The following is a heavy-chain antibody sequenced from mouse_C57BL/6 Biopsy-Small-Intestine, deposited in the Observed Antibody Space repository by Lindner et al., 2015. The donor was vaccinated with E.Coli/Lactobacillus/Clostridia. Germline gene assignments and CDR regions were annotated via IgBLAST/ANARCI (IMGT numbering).Heavy chain of an antibody. CDR3: ARTLYYGSSSWFAY. CDR1: GFTFSDYG. D-gene: IGHD1-1*01. J-gene: IGHJ3*01. V-gene: IGHV5-17*01. CDR2: ISSGSSNI. Sequence: VQLQESGEALVKPRGSLKLSCAASGFTFSDYGMHWVRQAPEKGLEWVAYISSGSSNIYYADTVKGRFTISRDNAKNTLFLQMTSLRSEDTAMYYCARTLYYGSSSWFAYWGQGTLVTVS.